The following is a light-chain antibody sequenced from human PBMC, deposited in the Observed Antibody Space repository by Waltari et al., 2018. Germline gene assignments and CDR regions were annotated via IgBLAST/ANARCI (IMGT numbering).Light chain of an antibody. J-gene: IGLJ3*02. CDR3: LVYYGGAWV. V-gene: IGLV7-43*01. Sequence: QTVVTQEPSLTVSPGGTVTLTCASSAGAVTSGYYPNWFQQKPGQAPRALIYTTNNKHSWTPARFSGSLRGDKAALTLSGVQPEDEAEYYCLVYYGGAWVFGGGTKLTVL. CDR1: AGAVTSGYY. CDR2: TTN.